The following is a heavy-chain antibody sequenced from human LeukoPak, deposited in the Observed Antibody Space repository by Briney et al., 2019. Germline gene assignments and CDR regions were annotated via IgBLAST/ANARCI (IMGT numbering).Heavy chain of an antibody. CDR3: ASIQLLPPSLDY. V-gene: IGHV4-61*02. D-gene: IGHD2-2*01. J-gene: IGHJ4*02. Sequence: SETLSLTCTVSGGSISSGSYYWSWIRQPAGKGLEWIGRIYTSGSTNYNPSLKSRVTISVDTSKNQFSLKLSSVTAADTAVYYCASIQLLPPSLDYWGQGTLVTVSS. CDR2: IYTSGST. CDR1: GGSISSGSYY.